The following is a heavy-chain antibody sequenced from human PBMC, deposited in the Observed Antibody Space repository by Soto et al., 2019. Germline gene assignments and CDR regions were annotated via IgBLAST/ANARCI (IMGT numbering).Heavy chain of an antibody. J-gene: IGHJ4*02. CDR2: IYYSGST. CDR1: GGSISSGGYY. D-gene: IGHD3-16*01. V-gene: IGHV4-31*03. CDR3: ARSMITVGGAIYYFDY. Sequence: PSETLSLTCTVSGGSISSGGYYWSWIRHHPGKGLEWIGYIYYSGSTYYNPSLKSRVTISVDTSKNQFSLKLSSVTAADTAVYYCARSMITVGGAIYYFDYWGQGTLVTVS.